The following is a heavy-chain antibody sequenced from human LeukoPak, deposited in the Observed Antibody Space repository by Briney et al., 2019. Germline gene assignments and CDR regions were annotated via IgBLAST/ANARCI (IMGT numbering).Heavy chain of an antibody. V-gene: IGHV3-30-3*02. Sequence: GGSLRLSCAASGFTFSSYAMHWVRQAPGKGLEWVAVISYDGSNKYYADSVKGRFTISRDNSKNTLYLQMNSLRAEDTAVYYCAKYRVGAYTPGFDYWGQGTLVTVSS. CDR2: ISYDGSNK. D-gene: IGHD1-26*01. J-gene: IGHJ4*02. CDR1: GFTFSSYA. CDR3: AKYRVGAYTPGFDY.